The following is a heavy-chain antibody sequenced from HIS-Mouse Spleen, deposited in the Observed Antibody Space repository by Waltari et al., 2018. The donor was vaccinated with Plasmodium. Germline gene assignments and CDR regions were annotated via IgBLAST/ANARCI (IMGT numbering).Heavy chain of an antibody. J-gene: IGHJ4*02. CDR1: GYTFSSYG. D-gene: IGHD1-26*01. CDR2: NRGYNGNT. V-gene: IGHV1-18*01. CDR3: AMLLPWVHGHFDY. Sequence: QVQLVQSGAEGKRPGASVKVSCKASGYTFSSYGISWVRQAPGQGLEAMGWNRGYNGNTDDAQKVQGRVTITTETSTSTAYMALRSLRSDDTAVYYCAMLLPWVHGHFDYWGQGTLVTVSS.